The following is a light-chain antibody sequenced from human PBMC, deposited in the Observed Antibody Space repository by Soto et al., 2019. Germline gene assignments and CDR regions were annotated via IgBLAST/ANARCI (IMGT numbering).Light chain of an antibody. J-gene: IGKJ4*01. CDR3: QKYNCAPQT. Sequence: DIQMTQSPSSLSASVGDRVTITSRASQCISNDLAWYQQKPGKVPKLLIYSAWTLQSGVPSRFSGSGSGTDFTLTISSLQPDDVATYYCQKYNCAPQTFGGGTKVEIK. CDR1: QCISND. CDR2: SAW. V-gene: IGKV1-27*01.